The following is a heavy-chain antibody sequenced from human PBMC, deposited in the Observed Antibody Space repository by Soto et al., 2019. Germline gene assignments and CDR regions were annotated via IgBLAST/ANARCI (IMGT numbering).Heavy chain of an antibody. CDR2: ISPYNGNT. Sequence: VASVKVSCKDSGYSFSSYGISWVRQAPGQGLERMGWISPYNGNTDYAQKFQGRVTLTNDTSKSTAYMELSSLTSDYSSVYYSATHCDINCWPNWFDPWGQGTLVTVSS. J-gene: IGHJ5*02. CDR3: ATHCDINCWPNWFDP. D-gene: IGHD2-15*01. CDR1: GYSFSSYG. V-gene: IGHV1-18*04.